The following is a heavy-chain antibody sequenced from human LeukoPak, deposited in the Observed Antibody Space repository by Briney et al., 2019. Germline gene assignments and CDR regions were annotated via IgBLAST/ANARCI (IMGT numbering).Heavy chain of an antibody. CDR1: GFTFSDYN. CDR3: ARSIGLTGGGVDV. J-gene: IGHJ6*02. D-gene: IGHD3-9*01. CDR2: ITNGGSTI. V-gene: IGHV3-11*01. Sequence: GRSLRLSCAASGFTFSDYNMNWVRQAPGKGLEWVSYITNGGSTIHHADSVKGRFTISRDNAKKTLYLQMNGLRAEDTAVYYCARSIGLTGGGVDVWGQGTTVTVSS.